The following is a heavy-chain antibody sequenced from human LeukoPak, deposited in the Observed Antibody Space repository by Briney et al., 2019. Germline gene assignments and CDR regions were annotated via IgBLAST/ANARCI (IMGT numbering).Heavy chain of an antibody. J-gene: IGHJ3*02. CDR3: ARGGVLLWFGESRGYAFDI. Sequence: ASVKVSCKASGYTFTGYYMHWVREAPGQGLEWMGWINPNSGGTNYAQKFQGRVTMTRDTSISTAYMELSRLRCDDTAVYYCARGGVLLWFGESRGYAFDIWGQGTMVTVSS. CDR2: INPNSGGT. D-gene: IGHD3-10*01. V-gene: IGHV1-2*02. CDR1: GYTFTGYY.